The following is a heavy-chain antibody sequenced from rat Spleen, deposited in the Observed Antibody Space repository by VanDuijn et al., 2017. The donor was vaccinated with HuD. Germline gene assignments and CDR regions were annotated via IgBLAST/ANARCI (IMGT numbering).Heavy chain of an antibody. Sequence: EVQLQESGPGLVKPSQSLSLTCSVTGYSITSGYGWNWIRKFPGNKLEWMGYINSAGSTNYNPPLKSQIFITRDTSKNQFFLQLTSVTTEDTATYYCARGQLRYFDYWGQGVMVTVSS. D-gene: IGHD1-10*01. V-gene: IGHV3-3*01. J-gene: IGHJ2*01. CDR1: GYSITSGYG. CDR3: ARGQLRYFDY. CDR2: INSAGST.